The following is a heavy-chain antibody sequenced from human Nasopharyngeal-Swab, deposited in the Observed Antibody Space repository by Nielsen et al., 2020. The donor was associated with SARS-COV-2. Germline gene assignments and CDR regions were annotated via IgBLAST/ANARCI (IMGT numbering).Heavy chain of an antibody. Sequence: GESLKISCAVSGFTFSSYGMHWVRQAPGKGLEWVAVISYDGSNKYYADSVKGRFTISRDNSKNTLYLQMNSLRAEDTAVYYCATLVGVPAAMGDYWGQGTLVTVSS. CDR3: ATLVGVPAAMGDY. CDR2: ISYDGSNK. V-gene: IGHV3-30*03. CDR1: GFTFSSYG. D-gene: IGHD2-2*01. J-gene: IGHJ4*02.